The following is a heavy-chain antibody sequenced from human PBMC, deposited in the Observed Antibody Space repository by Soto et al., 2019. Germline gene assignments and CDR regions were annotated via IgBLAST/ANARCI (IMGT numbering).Heavy chain of an antibody. CDR3: ARAAEHIVVVTATTNNWFGP. CDR1: GYTFTSYY. D-gene: IGHD2-21*02. Sequence: ASVKVSCKASGYTFTSYYMHWVRQAPGQGLEWMGIINPSGGSTSYAEKFQGRVTMTRDTSTSTVYMELSSLRSEDTAVYYCARAAEHIVVVTATTNNWFGPWGQGTLVTVSS. J-gene: IGHJ5*02. CDR2: INPSGGST. V-gene: IGHV1-46*01.